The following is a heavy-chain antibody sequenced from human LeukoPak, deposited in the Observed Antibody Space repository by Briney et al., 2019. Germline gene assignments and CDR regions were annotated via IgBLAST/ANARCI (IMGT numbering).Heavy chain of an antibody. CDR3: AKDLGGGMIVVVGIDY. D-gene: IGHD3-22*01. J-gene: IGHJ4*02. CDR1: GFTFSSYG. Sequence: GRSLRLSCAASGFTFSSYGMHWVRQAPGKGLEWVAVISYDGSNKYYADSVKGRFTISRDNSKNTLYPQMNSLRAEDTAVYYCAKDLGGGMIVVVGIDYWGQGTLVTVSS. V-gene: IGHV3-30*18. CDR2: ISYDGSNK.